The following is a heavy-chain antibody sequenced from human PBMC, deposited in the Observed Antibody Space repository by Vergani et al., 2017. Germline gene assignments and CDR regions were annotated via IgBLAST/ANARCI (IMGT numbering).Heavy chain of an antibody. J-gene: IGHJ5*02. CDR3: ARGVLDSKYRHNWFGP. CDR2: MNPKSGNT. D-gene: IGHD3/OR15-3a*01. Sequence: QVQLVQSGAEVRKPGASVKVSCKASGYNFTSFDINWVRLATGQGLEWMGWMNPKSGNTAYAAKFQVKITMTRDSSTATAYMEMKSLRSEDTAIYFCARGVLDSKYRHNWFGPWGQGTVVTVSS. V-gene: IGHV1-8*01. CDR1: GYNFTSFD.